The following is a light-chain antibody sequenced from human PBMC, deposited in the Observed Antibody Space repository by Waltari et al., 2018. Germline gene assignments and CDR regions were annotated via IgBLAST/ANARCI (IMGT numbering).Light chain of an antibody. CDR2: SAS. CDR1: QIVGSSS. Sequence: IVLTQSPGTASLTPGERVTLSCRASQIVGSSSLAWYQQKPGPAPRLVIYSASRKATGIPDRFSGSGSGTDFSLTISRMEPEDFAVYYCQQHGTLPATFGQGTKVEIK. J-gene: IGKJ1*01. CDR3: QQHGTLPAT. V-gene: IGKV3-20*01.